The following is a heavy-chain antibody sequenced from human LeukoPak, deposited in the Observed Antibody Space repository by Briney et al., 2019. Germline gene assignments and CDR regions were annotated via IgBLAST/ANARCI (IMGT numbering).Heavy chain of an antibody. CDR2: ISGGGGTT. V-gene: IGHV3-23*01. J-gene: IGHJ3*02. Sequence: PGGSLRLSCAVSGLIFNTYGMIWVRQAPGKGLEWVSGISGGGGTTYYADSVKGRFTISRDNSKNTLFLQMNSLRVEDTAVYYCAKDRGIWGQGTMVTVSS. CDR3: AKDRGI. CDR1: GLIFNTYG.